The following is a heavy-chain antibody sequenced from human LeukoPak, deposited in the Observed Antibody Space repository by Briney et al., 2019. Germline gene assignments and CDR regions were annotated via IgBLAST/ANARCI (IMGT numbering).Heavy chain of an antibody. CDR2: ISPNSGDT. D-gene: IGHD4-17*01. Sequence: ASVKVSCKASGYTFTGYLMHWVRQAHGQGLEWMGWISPNSGDTKYAQKFQGRVTMTRDTSISTAYMEVSRLRSDDTAVYYCVRGLTTVATWLYLWGRGTLVTVSS. J-gene: IGHJ2*01. CDR3: VRGLTTVATWLYL. CDR1: GYTFTGYL. V-gene: IGHV1-2*02.